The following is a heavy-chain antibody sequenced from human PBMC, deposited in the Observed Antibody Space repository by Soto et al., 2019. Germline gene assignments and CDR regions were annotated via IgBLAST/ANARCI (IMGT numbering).Heavy chain of an antibody. CDR2: IGTAGDT. CDR3: AREIDSSGWFNWFDP. D-gene: IGHD6-19*01. Sequence: GGSLRLSCAASGFTFSSYDMHWVRQATGKGLEWVSAIGTAGDTYYPGSVKGRFTISRENAKNSLYLQMNSLRAEDTAVYYCAREIDSSGWFNWFDPWGQGTLVTVSS. CDR1: GFTFSSYD. V-gene: IGHV3-13*01. J-gene: IGHJ5*02.